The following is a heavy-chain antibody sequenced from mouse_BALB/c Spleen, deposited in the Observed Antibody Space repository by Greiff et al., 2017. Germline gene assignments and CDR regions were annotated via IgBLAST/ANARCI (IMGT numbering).Heavy chain of an antibody. V-gene: IGHV2-9*02. J-gene: IGHJ3*01. CDR3: ARDLWEGAWFAY. CDR1: GFSLTSYG. CDR2: IWAGGST. Sequence: QVQLKESGPGLVAPSQSLSITCTVSGFSLTSYGVHWVRQPPGKGLEWLGVIWAGGSTNYNSALMSRLSISKDNSQSQVFLKMNSLQTDDKAMYFCARDLWEGAWFAYWGQGTLGTGSA. D-gene: IGHD4-1*01.